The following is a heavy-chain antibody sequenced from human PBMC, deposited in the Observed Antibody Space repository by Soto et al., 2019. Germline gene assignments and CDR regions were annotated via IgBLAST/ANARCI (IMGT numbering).Heavy chain of an antibody. V-gene: IGHV1-69*01. D-gene: IGHD3-22*01. CDR3: ASDDSSGSWGAFDI. CDR2: IIPIFGTA. CDR1: GGTFSSYA. J-gene: IGHJ3*02. Sequence: QVQLVQSGAEVKKPGSSVKVSCKASGGTFSSYAISWVRQAPGQGLEWMGGIIPIFGTANYAQKFQGRVTITADESTSTAYRELSSLRSEDTAVYYCASDDSSGSWGAFDIWGQGTMVTVSS.